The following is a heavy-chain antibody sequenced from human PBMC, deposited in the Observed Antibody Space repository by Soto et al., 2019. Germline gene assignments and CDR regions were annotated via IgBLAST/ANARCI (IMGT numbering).Heavy chain of an antibody. D-gene: IGHD3-22*01. J-gene: IGHJ3*02. Sequence: QVQLVQSGAEVKKPGASVKVSCKASGYIFTTYGISWVRQAPGQGLEWMGWISANNGNTYYAQKFQGRVITTTDTPTRTIYMELRSLRSDDTAVYYCARDLQFYSDSSGYRDVFDIWGQGTMVTVSS. CDR2: ISANNGNT. V-gene: IGHV1-18*01. CDR3: ARDLQFYSDSSGYRDVFDI. CDR1: GYIFTTYG.